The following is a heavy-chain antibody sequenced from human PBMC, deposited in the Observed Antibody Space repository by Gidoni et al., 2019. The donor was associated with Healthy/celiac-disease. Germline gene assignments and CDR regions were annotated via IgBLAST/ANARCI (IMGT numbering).Heavy chain of an antibody. Sequence: QVQLVESGGGVVQPGRSLRLSCAASGFTFRSYGMHWVRQAPGKGLEWVAVIWYDGSNKYYADSVKGRFTISRDNSKNTLYLQMNSLRAEDTAVYYCARPSYGGAAFDIWGQGTMVTVSS. V-gene: IGHV3-33*08. CDR3: ARPSYGGAAFDI. CDR2: IWYDGSNK. CDR1: GFTFRSYG. D-gene: IGHD4-17*01. J-gene: IGHJ3*02.